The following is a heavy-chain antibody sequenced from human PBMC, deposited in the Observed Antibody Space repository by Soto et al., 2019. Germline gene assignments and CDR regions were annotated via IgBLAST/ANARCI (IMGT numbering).Heavy chain of an antibody. Sequence: GGSLRLSCAASGFTFSSYAMSWVRQAPGKGLEWVSAISGSGGSTYYADSVKGRFTISRDNSKNTLYLQMNSLRAEDTAVYYCAKRARDGYNYMLAQADYWGQGTLVTVSS. CDR3: AKRARDGYNYMLAQADY. D-gene: IGHD5-12*01. V-gene: IGHV3-23*01. J-gene: IGHJ4*02. CDR2: ISGSGGST. CDR1: GFTFSSYA.